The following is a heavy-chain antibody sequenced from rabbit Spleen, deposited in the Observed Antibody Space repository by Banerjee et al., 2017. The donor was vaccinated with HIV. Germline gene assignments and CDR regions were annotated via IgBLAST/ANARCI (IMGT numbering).Heavy chain of an antibody. CDR1: GIDFSSASY. V-gene: IGHV1S40*01. Sequence: QSLEESGGGLVKPGASLTLTCKASGIDFSSASYMCWVRQAPGKGLEWIACIEAGSSGFTYFASWAKGRFTISKTSSTTVTLQMTSLTAADTATYFCARDTSSSFSSYGMDLWGPGTLVTVS. J-gene: IGHJ6*01. CDR2: IEAGSSGFT. CDR3: ARDTSSSFSSYGMDL. D-gene: IGHD1-1*01.